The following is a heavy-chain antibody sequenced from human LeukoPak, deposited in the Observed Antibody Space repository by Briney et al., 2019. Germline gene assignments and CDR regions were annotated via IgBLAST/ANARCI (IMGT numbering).Heavy chain of an antibody. CDR3: VRGAGGPRNYVLGY. Sequence: QPGGSLRLSCVASGFTFSGYWMHWVRQAPGMGLVWVSRINSDGTTINYADSVKGRFTISRDNAKNTVYLQMSGLRDDDTALYFCVRGAGGPRNYVLGYWGQGALVSVSS. J-gene: IGHJ4*02. V-gene: IGHV3-74*01. CDR1: GFTFSGYW. CDR2: INSDGTTI. D-gene: IGHD3-10*02.